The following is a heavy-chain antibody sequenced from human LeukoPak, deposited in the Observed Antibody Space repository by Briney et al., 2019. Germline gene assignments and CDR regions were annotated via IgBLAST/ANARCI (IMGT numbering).Heavy chain of an antibody. Sequence: GGSLRLSCTASGFTFGDYAMSWVHQAPGKGLEWVGFIRSKAYGGTTEYAASVKGRFTISRDDSKSIAYLQMNSLKTEDTAVYYCTRDLDYYDSSGYFDYWGQGTLVTVSS. CDR2: IRSKAYGGTT. V-gene: IGHV3-49*04. J-gene: IGHJ4*02. D-gene: IGHD3-22*01. CDR1: GFTFGDYA. CDR3: TRDLDYYDSSGYFDY.